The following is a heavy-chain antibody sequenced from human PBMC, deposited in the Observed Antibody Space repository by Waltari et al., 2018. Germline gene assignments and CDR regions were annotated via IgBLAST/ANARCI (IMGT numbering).Heavy chain of an antibody. CDR1: GFTFSRYW. V-gene: IGHV3-74*01. CDR2: SNRGGSEP. D-gene: IGHD6-13*01. CDR3: ARVARKTYSSPVPGRDYYYGMDV. Sequence: EEQLVESGGGLIQPGESLRVSCAVSGFTFSRYWMNWVRQAPGKGLVWVEGSNRGGSEPSYADSVKGRFTISRDNAKNTVYLQMKSLRAEDTAVYYCARVARKTYSSPVPGRDYYYGMDVWGLGTTVTVSS. J-gene: IGHJ6*02.